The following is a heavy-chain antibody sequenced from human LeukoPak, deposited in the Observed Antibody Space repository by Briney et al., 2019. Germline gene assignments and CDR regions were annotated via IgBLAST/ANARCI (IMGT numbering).Heavy chain of an antibody. V-gene: IGHV3-43*02. CDR1: GFTFDDYA. D-gene: IGHD3-22*01. CDR3: AKDLISVDYYDSSGYSDY. CDR2: ISGDGGST. J-gene: IGHJ4*02. Sequence: GGSLRLSCAASGFTFDDYAMHWVRQAPGKGLEWVSLISGDGGSTYYADSVKGRFTISRDNSKNSLYLQMNSLRTDDTALYYCAKDLISVDYYDSSGYSDYWGQGTLVTVSS.